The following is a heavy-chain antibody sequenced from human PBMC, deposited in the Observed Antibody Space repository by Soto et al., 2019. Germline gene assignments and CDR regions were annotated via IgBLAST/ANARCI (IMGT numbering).Heavy chain of an antibody. Sequence: EVHLVESGGGLVQTGGSLRLSCAIFESTVSRDWMNWVRQAPGKGLEWVAHINQDGSEKYYVDSVKGRFTISRDNAKKSLYLQMNSRRPADTGMYYCSGGVGDAFWGQGTLVTVSS. J-gene: IGHJ4*02. CDR3: SGGVGDAF. D-gene: IGHD1-26*01. V-gene: IGHV3-7*04. CDR2: INQDGSEK. CDR1: ESTVSRDW.